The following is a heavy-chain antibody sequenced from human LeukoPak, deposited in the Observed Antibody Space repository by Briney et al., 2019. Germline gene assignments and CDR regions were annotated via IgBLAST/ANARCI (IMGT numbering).Heavy chain of an antibody. CDR2: IYPGDSDT. CDR1: GYSFTSYW. D-gene: IGHD2-21*02. CDR3: ARLNARDCGGDCYSFDY. V-gene: IGHV5-51*01. J-gene: IGHJ4*02. Sequence: GESLQISCKGSGYSFTSYWIGWVRQMPGKGLEWMGIIYPGDSDTRYSPSFQGQVTISADKSISTAYLQWSSLKASDTAMYYCARLNARDCGGDCYSFDYWGQGTLVTVSS.